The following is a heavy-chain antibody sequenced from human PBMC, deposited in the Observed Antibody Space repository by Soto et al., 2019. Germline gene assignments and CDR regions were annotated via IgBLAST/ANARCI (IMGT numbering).Heavy chain of an antibody. D-gene: IGHD6-6*01. CDR2: IDPSDSYT. Sequence: PGESLKISCKGSGYSFTSYWISWVRQMPGKGLEWMGRIDPSDSYTNYNPSFQGHVTISADKSISTAYLQWSSLKASDTAMYYCARLSIAAGSLASPPPYGMDVWGQGTTVTVSS. J-gene: IGHJ6*02. CDR3: ARLSIAAGSLASPPPYGMDV. CDR1: GYSFTSYW. V-gene: IGHV5-10-1*01.